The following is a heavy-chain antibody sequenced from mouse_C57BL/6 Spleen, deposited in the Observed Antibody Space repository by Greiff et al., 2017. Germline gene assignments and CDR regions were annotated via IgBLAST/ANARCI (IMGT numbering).Heavy chain of an antibody. CDR2: IDPSDSYT. V-gene: IGHV1-50*01. Sequence: QVQLQQPGAELVKPGASVKLSCKASGYTFTSYWMQWVKQRPGQGLEWIGEIDPSDSYTNYNQKFKGKATLTVDTSSSTAYMQLSSLTSEDSAVYYCTINWAYYFDYWGQGTTLTVSS. CDR3: TINWAYYFDY. J-gene: IGHJ2*01. CDR1: GYTFTSYW. D-gene: IGHD4-1*02.